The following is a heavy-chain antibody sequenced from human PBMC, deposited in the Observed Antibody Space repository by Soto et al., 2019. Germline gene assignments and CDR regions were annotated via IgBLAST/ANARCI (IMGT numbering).Heavy chain of an antibody. CDR3: ALEPVSKGDILTGRYDAFNV. D-gene: IGHD3-9*01. CDR2: INPTGGST. V-gene: IGHV1-46*03. CDR1: SYTFTNYY. Sequence: QVQLVQSGAEVRKPGASVKVSCKPSSYTFTNYYIHWVRQAPGQGLEWMGMINPTGGSTTFAQKFQGIVTMTRDKSTYTCYMELTSLRSEDTAVHYCALEPVSKGDILTGRYDAFNVWVQGTLVTVSS. J-gene: IGHJ3*01.